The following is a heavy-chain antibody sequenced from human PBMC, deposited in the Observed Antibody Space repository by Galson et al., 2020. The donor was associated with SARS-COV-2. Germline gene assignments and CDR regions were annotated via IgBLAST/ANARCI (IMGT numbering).Heavy chain of an antibody. CDR1: GFSFSDYY. CDR3: TKYMHAAPYDF. V-gene: IGHV3-72*01. CDR2: SRNEANSYST. D-gene: IGHD6-6*01. J-gene: IGHJ4*02. Sequence: GGSLRLSCAASGFSFSDYYVDWVRQAPGKGLEWIARSRNEANSYSTNYASSVKGRFTVSRDDSKNSLYLQMNSLKTEDTAVYYCTKYMHAAPYDFWGQGTLVTVSS.